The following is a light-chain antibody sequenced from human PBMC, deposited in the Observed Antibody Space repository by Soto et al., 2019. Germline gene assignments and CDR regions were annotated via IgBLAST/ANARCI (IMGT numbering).Light chain of an antibody. CDR1: QSISDT. V-gene: IGKV3-20*01. CDR2: GAS. J-gene: IGKJ1*01. Sequence: IDMAHSPSTLSGAGEWRGTRSFMASQSISDTLAWYQQKPGQAPRLLIYGASSRATGIPDRFSGSGSGTDFTLTISSLEPEDFAVHYCQQYGSSSKTFGQGTKVDIK. CDR3: QQYGSSSKT.